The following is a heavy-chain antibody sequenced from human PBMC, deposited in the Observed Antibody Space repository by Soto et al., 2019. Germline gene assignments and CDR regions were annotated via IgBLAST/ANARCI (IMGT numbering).Heavy chain of an antibody. Sequence: QVQLVESGGGLVKPGGSLRLSCAASGFTFSDYYMTWIRQAPGKGLKWVSFISGSSNYTDYADSVKGRFTISRDNAKNSLYVEMNSLRVEDTAVYYCARGHNYDNGGYQYFDYWGHGTLVTVSS. D-gene: IGHD3-22*01. V-gene: IGHV3-11*06. J-gene: IGHJ4*01. CDR3: ARGHNYDNGGYQYFDY. CDR2: ISGSSNYT. CDR1: GFTFSDYY.